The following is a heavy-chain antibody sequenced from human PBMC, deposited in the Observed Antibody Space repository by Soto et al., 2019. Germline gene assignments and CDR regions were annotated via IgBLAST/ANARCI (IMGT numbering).Heavy chain of an antibody. V-gene: IGHV1-18*01. Sequence: ASVKVSCKASGYTFTSYGISWVRQAPGQGLEWMGWISAYNGNTNYAQKLQGRVTMTTDTSTSTAYMELRSLRSDDTAVYYCACITSCYYYYYMDVWGKGTTVTVSS. CDR2: ISAYNGNT. CDR1: GYTFTSYG. J-gene: IGHJ6*03. CDR3: ACITSCYYYYYMDV. D-gene: IGHD1-20*01.